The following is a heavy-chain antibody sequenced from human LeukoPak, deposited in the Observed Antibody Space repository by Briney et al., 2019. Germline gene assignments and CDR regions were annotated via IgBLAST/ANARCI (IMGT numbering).Heavy chain of an antibody. D-gene: IGHD2-21*02. CDR2: INPSGGST. Sequence: ASVKVSCKASGYTFTSYYMHWVRQAPGQELEWMGIINPSGGSTSYAQKFQGRVTMTRDTSTSTVYMELSSLRSEDTAVYYCARDGDQYCGGDCYPLGWGQGTLVTVSS. CDR3: ARDGDQYCGGDCYPLG. CDR1: GYTFTSYY. V-gene: IGHV1-46*01. J-gene: IGHJ4*02.